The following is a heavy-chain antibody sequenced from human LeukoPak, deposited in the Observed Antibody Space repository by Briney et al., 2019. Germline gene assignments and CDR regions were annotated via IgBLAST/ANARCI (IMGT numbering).Heavy chain of an antibody. CDR2: INAGNGNT. V-gene: IGHV1-3*01. CDR1: GYTFTSYA. D-gene: IGHD3-22*01. CDR3: ARGGTIYDSILEDAFDI. Sequence: ASVKVSCKASGYTFTSYAMHWVRQAPGQRLEWMGWINAGNGNTKYSQKFQGRVTITRDTSASTAYMELSSLRSEDTAVYYCARGGTIYDSILEDAFDIWGQGTMVTVSS. J-gene: IGHJ3*02.